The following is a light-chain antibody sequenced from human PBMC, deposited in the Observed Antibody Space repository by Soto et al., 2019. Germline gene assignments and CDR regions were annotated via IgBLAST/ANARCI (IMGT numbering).Light chain of an antibody. Sequence: DIQMTQSPSTLSASVGDRVTITCRASQSISSWLAWYQRKPGKAPKLLIYKASSLESGVPSRFSGSGSGTQFTLPISSLQPDDFATYYCQNYNSYPWTFGQGTQVEIK. J-gene: IGKJ1*01. V-gene: IGKV1-5*03. CDR2: KAS. CDR1: QSISSW. CDR3: QNYNSYPWT.